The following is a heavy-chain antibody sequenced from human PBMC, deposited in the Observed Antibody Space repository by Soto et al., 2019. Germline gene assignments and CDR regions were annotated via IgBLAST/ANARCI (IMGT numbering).Heavy chain of an antibody. CDR2: ISSSSSYT. CDR1: GFTFSDYY. D-gene: IGHD3-10*01. CDR3: ARVLASGPFDI. V-gene: IGHV3-11*05. J-gene: IGHJ3*02. Sequence: PGGSLRLSCAASGFTFSDYYMSWIRQAPGKGLEWVSYISSSSSYTNYADSVKGRFTISRDNAKNSLYLQMNSLRAEDTAVDDCARVLASGPFDIWGQGTMVTVAS.